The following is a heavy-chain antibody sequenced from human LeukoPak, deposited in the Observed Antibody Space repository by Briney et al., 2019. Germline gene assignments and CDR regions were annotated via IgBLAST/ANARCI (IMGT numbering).Heavy chain of an antibody. V-gene: IGHV1-46*01. CDR3: ARGYIGRASAWFDP. CDR1: GYIFTSYY. CDR2: INPSGGST. Sequence: ASVKVSCKTSGYIFTSYYIHWVRQAPGQGLEWMGMINPSGGSTTYAQKFQGGVTLTRDTSTSTVYMELSSLRAEDTAVYYCARGYIGRASAWFDPWGQGTLVTVSS. D-gene: IGHD5-18*01. J-gene: IGHJ5*02.